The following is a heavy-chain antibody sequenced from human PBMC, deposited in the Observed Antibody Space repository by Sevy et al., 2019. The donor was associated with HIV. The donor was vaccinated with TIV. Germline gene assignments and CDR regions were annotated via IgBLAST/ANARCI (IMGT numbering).Heavy chain of an antibody. CDR1: GFTFSTYA. J-gene: IGHJ3*02. Sequence: GGSLRLSCVGSGFTFSTYAMTWVRQAPGKGLEWVSSFSGISSGGRLYYADSVKGRFTISRDNSQNSLYLQMNSLRADDTATYYCAKDLTMIVVQGAFDIWGQGTMVTVSS. V-gene: IGHV3-23*01. CDR3: AKDLTMIVVQGAFDI. CDR2: FSGISSGGRL. D-gene: IGHD3-22*01.